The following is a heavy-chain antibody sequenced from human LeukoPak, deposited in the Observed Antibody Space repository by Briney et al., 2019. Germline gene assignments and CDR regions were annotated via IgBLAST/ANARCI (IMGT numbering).Heavy chain of an antibody. V-gene: IGHV1-46*01. J-gene: IGHJ1*01. CDR2: INPSGDST. CDR3: ARGPYTPDSSGYYYAGLSQYFQH. CDR1: GYTFTSYY. D-gene: IGHD3-22*01. Sequence: GASVKVSCKASGYTFTSYYMHWVRQAPGQGLEWMGIINPSGDSTSYAQKFQGRVTMTRDTSTSTVYMELSSLRSEDTAVYYCARGPYTPDSSGYYYAGLSQYFQHWGQGTLVTVSS.